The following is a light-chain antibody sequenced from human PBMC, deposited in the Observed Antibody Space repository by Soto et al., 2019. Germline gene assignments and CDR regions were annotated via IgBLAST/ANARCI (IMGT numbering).Light chain of an antibody. CDR3: QHYVTWPLT. Sequence: EIVMTQSPATLSVSPGEVATLSCRASQGIGDALTWYQQKPGPTPRLLIYDTAIRATGVPARFSGSRSGAEFTLTISSLQSEDFAVYYSQHYVTWPLTFGGGTKVE. CDR1: QGIGDA. J-gene: IGKJ4*01. V-gene: IGKV3-15*01. CDR2: DTA.